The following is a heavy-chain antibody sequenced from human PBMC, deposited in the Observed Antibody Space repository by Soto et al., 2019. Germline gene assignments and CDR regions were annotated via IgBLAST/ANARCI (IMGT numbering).Heavy chain of an antibody. J-gene: IGHJ4*02. CDR3: ARCNGDYFDY. CDR2: IYYSGST. D-gene: IGHD4-17*01. V-gene: IGHV4-59*01. CDR1: GGSISSYY. Sequence: SETLSLTCTVSGGSISSYYWSWIRQPPGKGLEWIGYIYYSGSTNYNPSLKSRVTISVDTSKNQFSLKLSSVTAADTAVYYCARCNGDYFDYWGQGTLVTVSS.